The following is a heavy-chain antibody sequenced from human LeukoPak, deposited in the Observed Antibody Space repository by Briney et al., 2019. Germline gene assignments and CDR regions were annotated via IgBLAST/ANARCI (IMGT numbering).Heavy chain of an antibody. Sequence: ASVKVSCKASGYTFTSYDINWVRQATGQGLEWMGWMNPNSGNTGYAQKFQGRVTITRNTSISTAYMELSSLRSEDTAVYYCARGHLMKLNGSGSYMIDYWGQGTLVTVSS. CDR2: MNPNSGNT. CDR3: ARGHLMKLNGSGSYMIDY. D-gene: IGHD3-10*01. J-gene: IGHJ4*02. CDR1: GYTFTSYD. V-gene: IGHV1-8*03.